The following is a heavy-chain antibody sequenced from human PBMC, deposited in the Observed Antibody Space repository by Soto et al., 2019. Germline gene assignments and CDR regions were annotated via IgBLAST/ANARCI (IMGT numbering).Heavy chain of an antibody. V-gene: IGHV3-30-3*01. Sequence: GGSLRLSCAASGFTFSSCAMHWVRQAPGKGLEWVAVISYDGSNKYYADSVKGRFTISRDNSKNTLYLQMNSLRAEDTAVYYCARDLATPTTVVTLSYGMDVWGQGTTVTVSS. CDR3: ARDLATPTTVVTLSYGMDV. CDR1: GFTFSSCA. D-gene: IGHD4-17*01. CDR2: ISYDGSNK. J-gene: IGHJ6*02.